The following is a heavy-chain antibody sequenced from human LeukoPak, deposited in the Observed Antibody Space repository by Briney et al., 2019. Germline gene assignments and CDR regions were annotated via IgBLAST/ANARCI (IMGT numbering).Heavy chain of an antibody. D-gene: IGHD4-17*01. CDR1: GGSINSYY. V-gene: IGHV4-39*01. CDR2: IYYSGST. CDR3: ARHPPTTVTYNWFDP. J-gene: IGHJ5*02. Sequence: SETLSLTCIVSGGSINSYYWGWIRQPPGKGLEWIGRIYYSGSTYYNPSLKSRVTISVDTSKNQFSLKLSSVTAADTAVYYCARHPPTTVTYNWFDPWGQGTLVTVSS.